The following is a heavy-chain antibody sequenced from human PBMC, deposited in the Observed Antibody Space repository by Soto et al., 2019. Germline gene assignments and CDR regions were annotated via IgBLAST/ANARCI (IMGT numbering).Heavy chain of an antibody. CDR1: GLSLSTTGVG. J-gene: IGHJ6*02. D-gene: IGHD2-21*02. CDR2: IYWDDDK. Sequence: SGPTLVNPTQTLTPTCTFSGLSLSTTGVGVGWIRQPPGKALEWLALIYWDDDKRYSPSLKSRLTITKDTSKNQVVLTMTNMDPVDTATYYCVQSRCGGDCLQPYSSHSYYGLDVWGQGTTVTVSS. V-gene: IGHV2-5*02. CDR3: VQSRCGGDCLQPYSSHSYYGLDV.